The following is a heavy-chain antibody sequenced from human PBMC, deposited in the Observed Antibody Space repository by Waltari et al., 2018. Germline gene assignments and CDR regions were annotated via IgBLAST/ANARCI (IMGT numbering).Heavy chain of an antibody. CDR3: GRIAFGDDGGYVQH. V-gene: IGHV4-39*01. J-gene: IGHJ1*01. Sequence: QLQLQESGPGLVKPSETLSLTCTVPGGSISTNYNWGWRRQSPGKGLEWMGNAQYRGSTFYNPSLNSRGTISLDTWKNQFSLRLSSVTAADTAVYFCGRIAFGDDGGYVQHWGQGTLVTVSS. CDR1: GGSISTNYN. D-gene: IGHD4-17*01. CDR2: AQYRGST.